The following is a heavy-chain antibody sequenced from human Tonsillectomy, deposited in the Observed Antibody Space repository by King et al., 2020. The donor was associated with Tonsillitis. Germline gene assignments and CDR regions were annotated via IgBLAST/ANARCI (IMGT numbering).Heavy chain of an antibody. CDR1: GYSFTSYW. J-gene: IGHJ4*02. CDR2: IDPSDSYT. V-gene: IGHV5-10-1*03. D-gene: IGHD2-15*01. Sequence: QLVQSGAEVKKPGESLRISCKGSGYSFTSYWSSWVRQMPGKGLEWMGRIDPSDSYTNYTPSFQGHVTLSADKSISTAYPQWSSLKASDTAMYYCARLGGDCSGGSCSGNDYWGQGTLVTVSS. CDR3: ARLGGDCSGGSCSGNDY.